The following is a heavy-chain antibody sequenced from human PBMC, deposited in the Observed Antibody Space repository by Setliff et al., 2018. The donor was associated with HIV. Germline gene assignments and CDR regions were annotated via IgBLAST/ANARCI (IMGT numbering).Heavy chain of an antibody. CDR1: GDTFNSHA. Sequence: SVKVSCKASGDTFNSHAISWVRQAPGQGLEWMGGIIPIFGTPNYAQKFKGRLTITADESTNTVYMEVRSLRSEDTAVYYCARDRVRITIFGANDASDIWGQGTMVTVSS. J-gene: IGHJ3*02. D-gene: IGHD3-3*01. V-gene: IGHV1-69*13. CDR2: IIPIFGTP. CDR3: ARDRVRITIFGANDASDI.